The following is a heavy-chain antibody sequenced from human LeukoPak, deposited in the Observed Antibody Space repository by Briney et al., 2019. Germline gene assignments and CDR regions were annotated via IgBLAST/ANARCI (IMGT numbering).Heavy chain of an antibody. J-gene: IGHJ6*03. Sequence: SETLSLTCTVSGGSISSYYWSWIRQPPGKGLEWIGYIYYSGSTNYNPSLKSRVIISVDTSKKQSSLKLSSVTAADTAVYYCARGPPPHYYGSAYMDVWGKGTTVTVSS. CDR1: GGSISSYY. CDR2: IYYSGST. CDR3: ARGPPPHYYGSAYMDV. D-gene: IGHD3-10*01. V-gene: IGHV4-59*01.